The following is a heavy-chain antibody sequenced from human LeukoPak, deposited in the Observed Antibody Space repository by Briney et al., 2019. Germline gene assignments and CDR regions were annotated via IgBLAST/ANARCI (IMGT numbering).Heavy chain of an antibody. J-gene: IGHJ6*03. CDR3: AVHCSSTSCYGGVVKYYYYYMDV. D-gene: IGHD2-2*01. CDR1: GGTFSSYA. V-gene: IGHV1-69*06. CDR2: IIPIFGTA. Sequence: SVKVSCKASGGTFSSYAISWVRQAPGQGLEWMGGIIPIFGTANYAQKFQGRVTITADKSTSTAYMELSSLRSEDTAVYYCAVHCSSTSCYGGVVKYYYYYMDVWGKGTTVTVSS.